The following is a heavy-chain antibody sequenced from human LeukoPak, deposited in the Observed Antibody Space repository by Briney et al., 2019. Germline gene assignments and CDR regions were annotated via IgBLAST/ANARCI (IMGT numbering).Heavy chain of an antibody. Sequence: PSETLSLTCAVYGGSLRGYYWSWIRQLPGKGLEWIGEINHRGSTNYNPSLKSRVTISVDTSKNQFSLNLNSVTAADTAVYYCARGLTGTTATGRDFYYGMDVWGQGTTVSVSS. CDR1: GGSLRGYY. CDR3: ARGLTGTTATGRDFYYGMDV. D-gene: IGHD1-1*01. CDR2: INHRGST. J-gene: IGHJ6*02. V-gene: IGHV4-34*01.